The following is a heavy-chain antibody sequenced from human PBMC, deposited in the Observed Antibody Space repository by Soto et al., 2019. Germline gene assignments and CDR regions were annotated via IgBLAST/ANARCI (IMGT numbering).Heavy chain of an antibody. Sequence: PSETLSLTCTVSGGSISSCGYYWSWIRHHPGKGLEWIGYIYYSGSTYYNPSLKSRVTISVDTSKNQFSLKLSSVTAADTAVYYCARSMVRGVIISYYYGMDVWGQGTTVTVSS. D-gene: IGHD3-10*01. CDR2: IYYSGST. CDR3: ARSMVRGVIISYYYGMDV. J-gene: IGHJ6*02. CDR1: GGSISSCGYY. V-gene: IGHV4-31*03.